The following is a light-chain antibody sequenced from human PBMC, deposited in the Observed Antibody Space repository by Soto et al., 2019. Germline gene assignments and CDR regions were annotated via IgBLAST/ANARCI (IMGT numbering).Light chain of an antibody. CDR2: DND. CDR3: ETWDSSLSAGV. V-gene: IGLV1-51*01. Sequence: QSVLTQPPSVSAAPGQKVTVSGSGSRSNIGNNAVAWYQHLPGTAPKLLIYDNDKRPSGISDRFSASKSGTSATLAITGLQTGDEADYYCETWDSSLSAGVFGGGTKVTVL. J-gene: IGLJ3*02. CDR1: RSNIGNNA.